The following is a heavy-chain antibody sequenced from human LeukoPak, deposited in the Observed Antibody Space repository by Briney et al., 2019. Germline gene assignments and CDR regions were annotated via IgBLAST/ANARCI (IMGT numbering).Heavy chain of an antibody. CDR2: ISSDGTGT. D-gene: IGHD1-14*01. Sequence: GGSLRLSCVASGFTFSSSWMHWVRQAPGQGLVWVSRISSDGTGTSYADSVQGRFTIPRDNAKNTLYLQMNSLRAEDTAVYYCARENPGTFYAFDIWGQGAMVTVCS. CDR3: ARENPGTFYAFDI. V-gene: IGHV3-74*01. CDR1: GFTFSSSW. J-gene: IGHJ3*02.